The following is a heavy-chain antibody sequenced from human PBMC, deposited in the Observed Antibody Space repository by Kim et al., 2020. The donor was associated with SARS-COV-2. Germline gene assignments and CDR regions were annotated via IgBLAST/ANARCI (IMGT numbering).Heavy chain of an antibody. Sequence: DSVKGRFTISRDNAKNSLYLQMNSLRAEDTALYYCARGSPTLYYYSGMDVWGQGTTVTVPS. J-gene: IGHJ6*02. V-gene: IGHV3-9*01. D-gene: IGHD3-10*01. CDR3: ARGSPTLYYYSGMDV.